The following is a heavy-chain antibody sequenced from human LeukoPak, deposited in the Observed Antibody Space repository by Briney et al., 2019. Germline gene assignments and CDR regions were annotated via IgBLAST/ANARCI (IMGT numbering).Heavy chain of an antibody. V-gene: IGHV4-59*08. CDR1: GGSISSYY. D-gene: IGHD6-19*01. Sequence: SETLSLTCTVSGGSISSYYWSWIRQPPGKGLEWIGYIYYSGSTNYNPSLKSRVTIPVDTSKNQFSLKLSSVTAADTAVYYCARQTFDAGIAVAGLFDYWGQGTLVTVSS. CDR2: IYYSGST. CDR3: ARQTFDAGIAVAGLFDY. J-gene: IGHJ4*02.